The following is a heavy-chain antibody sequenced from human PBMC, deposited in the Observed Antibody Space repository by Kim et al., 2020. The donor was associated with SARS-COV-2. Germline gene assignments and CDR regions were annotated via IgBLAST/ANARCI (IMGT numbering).Heavy chain of an antibody. CDR2: TSYDENLK. V-gene: IGHV3-30*18. J-gene: IGHJ4*02. CDR3: TKDLPRGQGLGNTQFDY. Sequence: GGSLRLSCAASGFIFSNYGMHWVRQAPGKGLEWVATTSYDENLKFYAASMKGRFTISKDNAMNTLYLQMNSLRTEDTAVYFCTKDLPRGQGLGNTQFDYWGQGTLVTVSS. CDR1: GFIFSNYG. D-gene: IGHD7-27*01.